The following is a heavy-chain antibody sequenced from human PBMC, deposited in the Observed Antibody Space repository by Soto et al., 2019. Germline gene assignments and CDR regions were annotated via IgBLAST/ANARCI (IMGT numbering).Heavy chain of an antibody. CDR2: VSAYTRNT. D-gene: IGHD1-26*01. V-gene: IGHV1-18*01. Sequence: QVQLVQSGPEVKKPGASVKVSCKGSGYTFSNYGVTWVRQAPGQGLERLGWVSAYTRNTDYAQKFEDRATMTIDTSTNTADLELRGLTPDDTAVYYCARERRWEPLLYWGQGTL. CDR1: GYTFSNYG. CDR3: ARERRWEPLLY. J-gene: IGHJ4*02.